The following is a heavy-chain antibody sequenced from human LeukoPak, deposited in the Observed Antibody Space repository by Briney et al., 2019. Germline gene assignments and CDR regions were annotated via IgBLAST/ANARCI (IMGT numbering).Heavy chain of an antibody. CDR1: GFTFDDYA. J-gene: IGHJ4*02. Sequence: GGSLRLSCAASGFTFDDYAMHWVRQAPGKGLAWASGMSWNSGSIGYADSVKGRFTISRDNAKNSLYLQMNSLRAEDTALYYCAKDYYYDSSGKNDYFDYWGQGTLVTVSS. CDR3: AKDYYYDSSGKNDYFDY. CDR2: MSWNSGSI. D-gene: IGHD3-22*01. V-gene: IGHV3-9*01.